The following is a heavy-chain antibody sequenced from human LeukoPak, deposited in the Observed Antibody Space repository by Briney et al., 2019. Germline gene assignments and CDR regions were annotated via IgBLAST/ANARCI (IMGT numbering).Heavy chain of an antibody. CDR2: TNPNSGYT. J-gene: IGHJ4*02. Sequence: GASVKVSCKASRYTFTSYDINWVRQATGQGLEWMGWTNPNSGYTGYAQKFQGRVTITRNTAISTAYMELSSLRSEDTAVYYCARVAGSIDYWGQGTLVTVSS. D-gene: IGHD6-19*01. V-gene: IGHV1-8*03. CDR1: RYTFTSYD. CDR3: ARVAGSIDY.